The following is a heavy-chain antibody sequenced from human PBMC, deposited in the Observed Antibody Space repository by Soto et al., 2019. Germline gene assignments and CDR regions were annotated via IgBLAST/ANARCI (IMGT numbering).Heavy chain of an antibody. CDR2: INPRGGDT. Sequence: QLRLVQSEAEVKKPGASLRVSCKASGYTFSAYYIHWVRQAPGQGLEWMGIINPRGGDTSYAQRFQGRITITSDTSTSTVYMELTSLRSDDTAMYFCARALTEFDYWGPGTLVTVSS. CDR1: GYTFSAYY. CDR3: ARALTEFDY. D-gene: IGHD7-27*01. J-gene: IGHJ4*02. V-gene: IGHV1-46*01.